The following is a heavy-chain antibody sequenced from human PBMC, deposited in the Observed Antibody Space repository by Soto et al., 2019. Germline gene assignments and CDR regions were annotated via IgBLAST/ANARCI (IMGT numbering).Heavy chain of an antibody. J-gene: IGHJ4*01. Sequence: SETLSVTCTVSGGSISSYYWSWIRQPPGKGLEWIGYIYYSGSTNYNPSLKSRVTISVDTSKNQFSLKLSSVTAADTAVYYCARAYYYDSSGYYHGLDDWGHGTLVSVTS. CDR3: ARAYYYDSSGYYHGLDD. CDR1: GGSISSYY. V-gene: IGHV4-59*01. CDR2: IYYSGST. D-gene: IGHD3-22*01.